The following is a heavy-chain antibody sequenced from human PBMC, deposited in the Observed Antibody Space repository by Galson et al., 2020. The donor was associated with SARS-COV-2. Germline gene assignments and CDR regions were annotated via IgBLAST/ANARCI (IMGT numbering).Heavy chain of an antibody. J-gene: IGHJ3*02. CDR2: FDPEDGET. CDR1: GYTLTELS. D-gene: IGHD3-9*01. Sequence: ASLKVSCKVSGYTLTELSMHWVRQAPGKGLEWMGGFDPEDGETIYAQKFQGRVTMTEDTSTDTAYMELSSLRSEDTAVYYCATVPIKEKAFEIWGQGTMVTVSS. CDR3: ATVPIKEKAFEI. V-gene: IGHV1-24*01.